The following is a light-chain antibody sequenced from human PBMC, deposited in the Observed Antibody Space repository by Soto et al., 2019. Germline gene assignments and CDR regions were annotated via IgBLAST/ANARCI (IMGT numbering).Light chain of an antibody. Sequence: DIQMTQSPSTLSAYVGDRVTITCRASQSIFNWLAWYQQKPWKAPNLLLYDASSLQSGVPARFSVSGTGTEFTLTISSLQPDDSATYYCHQYKSATFGQGTKLEIK. CDR1: QSIFNW. CDR3: HQYKSAT. CDR2: DAS. J-gene: IGKJ2*01. V-gene: IGKV1-5*01.